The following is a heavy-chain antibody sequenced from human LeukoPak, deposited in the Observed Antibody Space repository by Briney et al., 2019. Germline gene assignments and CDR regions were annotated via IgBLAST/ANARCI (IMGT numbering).Heavy chain of an antibody. CDR3: ARVPSSSGYYDWFDP. Sequence: ASVKVSCKASGYTFTGYYMHWVRQAPGQGLEWMGWINPNSGGTNYAQKFQGRVTMTRDTSISTAYMELSRLRSDDTAVYYCARVPSSSGYYDWFDPWGQGTLVTVSS. J-gene: IGHJ5*02. CDR1: GYTFTGYY. CDR2: INPNSGGT. V-gene: IGHV1-2*02. D-gene: IGHD3-22*01.